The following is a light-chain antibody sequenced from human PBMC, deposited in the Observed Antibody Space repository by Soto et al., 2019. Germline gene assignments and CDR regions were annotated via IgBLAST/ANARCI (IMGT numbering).Light chain of an antibody. CDR3: QQSYSAPRT. J-gene: IGKJ1*01. Sequence: DIQMTQSPSSLSASVGDRVTITCRASQSLSIYLNWYQQRPGKAPKLLIYGISTLQSGVPSRFSGSGSGTDFTLTINSLQPEDFATYYCQQSYSAPRTFGQGTKVEIK. V-gene: IGKV1-39*01. CDR2: GIS. CDR1: QSLSIY.